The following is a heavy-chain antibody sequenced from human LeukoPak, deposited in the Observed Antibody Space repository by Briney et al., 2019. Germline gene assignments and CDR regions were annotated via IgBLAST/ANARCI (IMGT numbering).Heavy chain of an antibody. Sequence: GGSLRLSCAASGFTFSSYAMSWVRQAPGKGLEWVSAISGSGGSTYYADSVYAESVNGRLTISRDNSKNTLYLQINSLRAEDTAVYYCAKGGTTLTAKSTARLAYWGQGTLVTVSS. CDR3: AKGGTTLTAKSTARLAY. CDR1: GFTFSSYA. CDR2: ISGSGGST. V-gene: IGHV3-23*01. D-gene: IGHD2/OR15-2a*01. J-gene: IGHJ4*02.